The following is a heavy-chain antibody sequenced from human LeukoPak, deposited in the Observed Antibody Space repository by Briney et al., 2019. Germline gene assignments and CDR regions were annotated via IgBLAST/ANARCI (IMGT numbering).Heavy chain of an antibody. CDR2: IGPDYKYV. J-gene: IGHJ6*02. V-gene: IGHV3-48*02. CDR3: ARVTPYDSYGMDV. CDR1: GVSFTDYA. D-gene: IGHD2-15*01. Sequence: GGSLSLSCVASGVSFTDYAMNWVRQAPGKGLEWVSYIGPDYKYVDYADSVKGRFSTSRDNAKNSIFLQMSGLRDEDTAVYYCARVTPYDSYGMDVWGQGTTVTVSS.